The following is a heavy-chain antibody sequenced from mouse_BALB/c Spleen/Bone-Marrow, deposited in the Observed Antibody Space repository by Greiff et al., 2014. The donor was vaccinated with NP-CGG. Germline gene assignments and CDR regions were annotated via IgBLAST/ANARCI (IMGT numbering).Heavy chain of an antibody. J-gene: IGHJ4*01. Sequence: EVQLQQSGPDLVKPSQSLSLTCTVTGYSITSGYSWHWIRQFPGNKLEWMGYIHYSGGTNYNPSLKSRISITRDTSRNKFFLQLNSVTTEDTATYYCARDQGYYAMDYWGQGTSVTVSS. CDR3: ARDQGYYAMDY. CDR2: IHYSGGT. V-gene: IGHV3-1*02. CDR1: GYSITSGYS.